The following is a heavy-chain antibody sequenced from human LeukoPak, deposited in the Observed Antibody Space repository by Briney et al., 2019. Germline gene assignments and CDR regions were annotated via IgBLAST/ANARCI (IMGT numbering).Heavy chain of an antibody. J-gene: IGHJ5*02. Sequence: GGSLRLSCEASGFTFSSFSMHWVRQAPGKGLVWVSRIIGDGSSISYAGSVKSRFTVSRDNAKNTLFLPMGSLRAEETAVYYCVRRTIAAAGIASWAKGTLVTVPS. CDR1: GFTFSSFS. V-gene: IGHV3-74*01. D-gene: IGHD6-13*01. CDR3: VRRTIAAAGIAS. CDR2: IIGDGSSI.